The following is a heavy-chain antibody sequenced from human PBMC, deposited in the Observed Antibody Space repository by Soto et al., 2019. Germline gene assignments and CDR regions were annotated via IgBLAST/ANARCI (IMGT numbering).Heavy chain of an antibody. V-gene: IGHV1-18*01. CDR3: ARDRRCSGGSCYSDDFDY. D-gene: IGHD2-15*01. J-gene: IGHJ4*02. CDR2: ISAYNGNT. Sequence: ASVKVSCKASGYTFTSYGISWVRQAPGQGLEWMGWISAYNGNTNYAQKLQGRVTMTTDTSTSTAYMELRSLRSDDTAVYYCARDRRCSGGSCYSDDFDYWGQGTLVPVSS. CDR1: GYTFTSYG.